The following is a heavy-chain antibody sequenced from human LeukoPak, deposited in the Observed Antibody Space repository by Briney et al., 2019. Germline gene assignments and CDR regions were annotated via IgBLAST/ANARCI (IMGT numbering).Heavy chain of an antibody. V-gene: IGHV3-23*01. CDR3: AKDRLSLLRAFDY. D-gene: IGHD3-3*01. CDR2: ISGSGGST. Sequence: PGGSLRLSCAASGFTFSSYGMHWVRQAPGKGLEWVSAISGSGGSTYYADSVKGRFTISRDNSKNTLYLQMNSLRAEDTAVYYCAKDRLSLLRAFDYWGQGTLVTVSS. CDR1: GFTFSSYG. J-gene: IGHJ4*02.